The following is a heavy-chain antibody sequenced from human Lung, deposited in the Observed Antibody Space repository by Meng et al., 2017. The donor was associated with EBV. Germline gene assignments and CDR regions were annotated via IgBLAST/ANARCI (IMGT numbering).Heavy chain of an antibody. J-gene: IGHJ5*02. CDR2: ISDTGHNK. CDR1: GFDFDPYA. V-gene: IGHV3-30-3*01. D-gene: IGHD4-11*01. Sequence: QVQLVESGGGVVQPGRSLRLTCAAAGFDFDPYAVHWVRQAPGKGLEWVAVISDTGHNKYFADSVRGRFTISRDNSKNMVSLQMNSLRPGDTATYYCAIIPYSNAWGQGTLVTVFS. CDR3: AIIPYSNA.